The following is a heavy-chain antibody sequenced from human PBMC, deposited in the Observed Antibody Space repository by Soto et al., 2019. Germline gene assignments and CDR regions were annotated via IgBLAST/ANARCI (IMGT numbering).Heavy chain of an antibody. J-gene: IGHJ6*02. CDR1: GGSISSGDYY. CDR3: ARIWSGPIRPYYYGMDV. D-gene: IGHD3-3*01. CDR2: INHSGST. V-gene: IGHV4-39*07. Sequence: PSETLSLTCTVSGGSISSGDYYWSLIRQPPGKGLEWIGEINHSGSTNYNPSLKSRVTISVDTSKNQFSLKLSSVTAADTAVYHCARIWSGPIRPYYYGMDVWGQGTTVTVSS.